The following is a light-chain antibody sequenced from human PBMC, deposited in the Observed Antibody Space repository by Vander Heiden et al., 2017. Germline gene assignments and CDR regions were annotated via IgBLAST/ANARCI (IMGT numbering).Light chain of an antibody. CDR2: GTS. Sequence: IQMTQPPSSVSASVGDTVTIACRASQTGRSRVAWYQLRPGEAPKFLIYGTSILERGVPSRFSGSGAGTHFSLTINNLQPEDFAIYYCQQAYSFPPTFGGGTKVEIK. J-gene: IGKJ4*01. CDR1: QTGRSR. V-gene: IGKV1D-12*01. CDR3: QQAYSFPPT.